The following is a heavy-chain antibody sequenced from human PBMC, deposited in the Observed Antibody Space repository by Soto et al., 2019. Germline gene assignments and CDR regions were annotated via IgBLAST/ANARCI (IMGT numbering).Heavy chain of an antibody. D-gene: IGHD5-12*01. V-gene: IGHV4-39*01. CDR3: ARISVASRYMDV. J-gene: IGHJ6*03. Sequence: PSGNLSLPCTVSCGSLNSSSYYWGWIRQSPGKGLEWIGSFYYSGSTYYSPSLRSRVTISGDTSRKQISLRLSSVTAADTAVYYCARISVASRYMDVWGKGTTVTVSS. CDR2: FYYSGST. CDR1: CGSLNSSSYY.